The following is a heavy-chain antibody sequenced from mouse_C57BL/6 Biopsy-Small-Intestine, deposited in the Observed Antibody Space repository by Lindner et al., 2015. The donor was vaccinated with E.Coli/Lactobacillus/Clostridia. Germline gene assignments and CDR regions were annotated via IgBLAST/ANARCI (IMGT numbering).Heavy chain of an antibody. D-gene: IGHD2-4*01. CDR3: ARNYVSSWRVDY. V-gene: IGHV1-54*01. CDR1: GYAFTNYL. Sequence: VQLQESGAELVRPGTSVKVSCKASGYAFTNYLIEWVKQRPGQGLEWIGVINPGSGGTNYNEKFKGKATLTADKSSSIAYMQLSSLTSEDSAVYFCARNYVSSWRVDYRGQGTTLTVSS. CDR2: INPGSGGT. J-gene: IGHJ2*01.